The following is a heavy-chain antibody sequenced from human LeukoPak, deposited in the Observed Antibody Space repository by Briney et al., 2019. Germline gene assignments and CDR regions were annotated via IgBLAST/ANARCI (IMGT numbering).Heavy chain of an antibody. CDR2: IYYSGST. D-gene: IGHD3-10*01. CDR1: GGSISSYY. Sequence: SSETLSLTCTVSGGSISSYYWSWIRQPPGKGLEWIGYIYYSGSTNYNPSLKSRVTISVDTSKNQFSLKLSSVTAADTAVYYCARDTRGGFGNDAFDIWGQGTMVTVSS. V-gene: IGHV4-59*01. CDR3: ARDTRGGFGNDAFDI. J-gene: IGHJ3*02.